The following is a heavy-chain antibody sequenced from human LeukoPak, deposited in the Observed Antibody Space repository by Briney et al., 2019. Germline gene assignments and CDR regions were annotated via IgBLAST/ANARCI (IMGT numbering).Heavy chain of an antibody. D-gene: IGHD1-26*01. V-gene: IGHV1-69*13. J-gene: IGHJ4*02. Sequence: ASVKVSCKASGGTFSSYAISWVRQAPGQGLEWMGGIIPIFGTANYAQKFQGRVTITADESTSTAYMELSSLRSEDTAVYYCARGRYSGSYDYYFDYWGQGTLVTVSS. CDR3: ARGRYSGSYDYYFDY. CDR2: IIPIFGTA. CDR1: GGTFSSYA.